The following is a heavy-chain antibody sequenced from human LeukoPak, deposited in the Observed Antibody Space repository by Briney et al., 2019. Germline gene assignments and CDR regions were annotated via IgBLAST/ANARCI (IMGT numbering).Heavy chain of an antibody. CDR3: ATGFSSVVPAAIDY. V-gene: IGHV1-24*01. J-gene: IGHJ4*02. D-gene: IGHD2-2*01. Sequence: ASVKVSCKVSGYTLTELSTHWVRQAPGKGLEWMGGFDPEDGETIYAQKFQGRVTMTEDTSTDTAYMELSSLRSEDTAVYYCATGFSSVVPAAIDYWGQGTLVTVSS. CDR1: GYTLTELS. CDR2: FDPEDGET.